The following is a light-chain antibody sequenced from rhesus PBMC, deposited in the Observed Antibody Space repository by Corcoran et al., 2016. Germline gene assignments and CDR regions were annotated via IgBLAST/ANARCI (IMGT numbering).Light chain of an antibody. J-gene: IGKJ4*01. CDR1: QGISSY. CDR3: QQHNSYPLT. Sequence: DIQMTQSPSSLSASVGDRVTITCRASQGISSYLAWYKQKPGKAPKPLIYAASTLQSGVPSRFSGSGSGTEFTLTSSSLQPEDFATYYCQQHNSYPLTFGGGTKLDIK. V-gene: IGKV1-25*01. CDR2: AAS.